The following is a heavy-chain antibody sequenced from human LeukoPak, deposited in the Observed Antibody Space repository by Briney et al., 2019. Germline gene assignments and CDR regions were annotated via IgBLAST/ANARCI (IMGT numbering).Heavy chain of an antibody. CDR3: AREDKTPFSSSSAFDH. V-gene: IGHV3-53*01. CDR2: IYSDGRA. J-gene: IGHJ4*02. D-gene: IGHD6-6*01. Sequence: GGSLRLSCAASEFTVSSTYMNWVRQAPGKGLEWVSTIYSDGRAYYADSVKGRFTISRDSSKNTLHLQMNNLRVEDTAVYFCAREDKTPFSSSSAFDHWGQGTLVTVSS. CDR1: EFTVSSTY.